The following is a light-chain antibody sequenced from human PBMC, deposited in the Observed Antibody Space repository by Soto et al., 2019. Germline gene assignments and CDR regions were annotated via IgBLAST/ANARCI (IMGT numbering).Light chain of an antibody. V-gene: IGLV2-14*03. Sequence: QSALTQPASVSGSPGQSITISCTGTSSDVGGYNYVSWYQHHPGKAPKLMIYDVSNRPPGVSSRFSGSKSGNTASLTISGLQAEDEADYYCSSYTSSSTHVFGTGTKVTVL. CDR1: SSDVGGYNY. CDR2: DVS. J-gene: IGLJ1*01. CDR3: SSYTSSSTHV.